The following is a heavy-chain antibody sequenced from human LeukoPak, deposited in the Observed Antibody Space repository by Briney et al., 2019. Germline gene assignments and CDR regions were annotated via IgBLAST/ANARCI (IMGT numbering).Heavy chain of an antibody. J-gene: IGHJ4*02. Sequence: GGSLRLSCAASGFTFSSSAMSWVRQVPGKGLEWVSGISASGGSTYYADSVRGRFTISRDNSKNTLYVQMNSLRDEDTAVYYCAKSVVVITSRFDDWGQGALVTVSS. CDR1: GFTFSSSA. D-gene: IGHD2-15*01. CDR3: AKSVVVITSRFDD. V-gene: IGHV3-23*01. CDR2: ISASGGST.